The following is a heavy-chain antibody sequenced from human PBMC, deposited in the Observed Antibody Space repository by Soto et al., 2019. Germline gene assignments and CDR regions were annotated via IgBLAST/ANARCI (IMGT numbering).Heavy chain of an antibody. D-gene: IGHD2-2*02. CDR2: ISAYNGNT. CDR3: ARDYCSSTSCYTGAHWFDP. CDR1: GYTFTSYG. Sequence: QVQLVQSGAEVKKPGASVKVSCKASGYTFTSYGISWVRQAPGQGLEWMGWISAYNGNTNYAQKLQGRVTMTTDTSTSTAYMELRSLRSDDTAVYYCARDYCSSTSCYTGAHWFDPWGQGTLVTVSS. V-gene: IGHV1-18*01. J-gene: IGHJ5*02.